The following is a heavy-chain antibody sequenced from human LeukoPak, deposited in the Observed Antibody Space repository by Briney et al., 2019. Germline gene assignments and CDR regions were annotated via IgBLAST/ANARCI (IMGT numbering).Heavy chain of an antibody. J-gene: IGHJ4*02. D-gene: IGHD3-22*01. CDR2: ISAYNGNT. Sequence: ASVKVSCKASGYTFTSYGISWVRQAPGQGLEWMGWISAYNGNTNYAQKLQGRVTMTTDTSTSTAYMELRSLRSDDTAVYYCARIYYDTSGHVEPTDYWGQGTLVTVSS. CDR1: GYTFTSYG. V-gene: IGHV1-18*01. CDR3: ARIYYDTSGHVEPTDY.